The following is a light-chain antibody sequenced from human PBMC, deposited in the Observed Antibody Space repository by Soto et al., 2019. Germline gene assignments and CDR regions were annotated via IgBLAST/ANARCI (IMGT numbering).Light chain of an antibody. Sequence: DIQMTQSPASLSASVGHRVTITCRASQNIGVYLNLYQKKPGKAPKLLIHAASSLHSGVPSTFSGSGSGTDFALTISSLQPEDFATYYCHQTAANPWTFAQGTKVDIK. V-gene: IGKV1-39*01. J-gene: IGKJ1*01. CDR3: HQTAANPWT. CDR1: QNIGVY. CDR2: AAS.